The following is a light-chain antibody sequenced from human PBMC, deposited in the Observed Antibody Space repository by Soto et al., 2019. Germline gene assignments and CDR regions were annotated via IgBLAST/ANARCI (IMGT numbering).Light chain of an antibody. Sequence: QSALTQPASVSGSPGQSITISCTGTCSDVGGYNFVSWYQQHPGKAPKLIIYDVSNRPSGVSNRFSGSKSGNTASLTISGLQAEDEADYYCNSYTSGTTLLVFGTGTKLTVL. V-gene: IGLV2-14*03. CDR3: NSYTSGTTLLV. CDR1: CSDVGGYNF. CDR2: DVS. J-gene: IGLJ1*01.